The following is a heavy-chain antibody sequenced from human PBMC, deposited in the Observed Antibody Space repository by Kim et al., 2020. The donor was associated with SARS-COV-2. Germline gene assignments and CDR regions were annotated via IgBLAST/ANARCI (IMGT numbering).Heavy chain of an antibody. J-gene: IGHJ4*02. CDR3: VKPGDSGWKLLDY. D-gene: IGHD6-19*01. Sequence: GGSMRLSCSASGFTFSNYAMHWVRQAPGRGLEYVSVISIGDATYYADSVKGRFTISRDNSKNTLYLQMSSLRAEDTAVYYCVKPGDSGWKLLDYWGQGTLVTVSS. V-gene: IGHV3-64D*06. CDR1: GFTFSNYA. CDR2: ISIGDAT.